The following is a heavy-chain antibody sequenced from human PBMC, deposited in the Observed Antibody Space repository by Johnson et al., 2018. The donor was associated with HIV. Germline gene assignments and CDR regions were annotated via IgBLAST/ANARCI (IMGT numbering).Heavy chain of an antibody. CDR2: HPNGGGK. J-gene: IGHJ3*01. D-gene: IGHD1-7*01. V-gene: IGHV3-25*04. CDR3: RSHGTTDDAFDF. CDR1: GFTVSNNY. Sequence: QLVESGGGLIQPGGSLRLSCAASGFTVSNNYMNCVHQAPGNGLELVGQVHPNGGGKYLTDSGKDRFNISRANAKNTLHLQMNSLKIEDTAMYYCRSHGTTDDAFDFWGQGTMVTVSS.